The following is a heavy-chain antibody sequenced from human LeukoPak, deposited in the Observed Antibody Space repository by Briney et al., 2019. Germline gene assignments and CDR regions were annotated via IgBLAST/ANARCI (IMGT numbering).Heavy chain of an antibody. J-gene: IGHJ4*02. D-gene: IGHD6-6*01. V-gene: IGHV1-69*01. Sequence: ASVKVSCKASGGTFSSYAISWVRQAPGQGLEWMGGIIPIFGTANYAQKFQGRVTITADESTSTAYMELSSLRSEDTAVYYCAGSIAARPTGRDWGQGTLVTVSS. CDR3: AGSIAARPTGRD. CDR2: IIPIFGTA. CDR1: GGTFSSYA.